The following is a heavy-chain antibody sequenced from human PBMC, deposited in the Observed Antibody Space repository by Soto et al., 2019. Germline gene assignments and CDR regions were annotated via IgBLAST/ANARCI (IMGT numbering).Heavy chain of an antibody. Sequence: SETLSLTCTVSGGSISSGGYYWSWIRQHPGKGLEWIGYIYYSGSTYYNPSLKSRVTISVDTSKNQFSLKLSSVTAADTAVYYCARGLVEPNYFDYWGQGTLVTVS. D-gene: IGHD1-1*01. CDR2: IYYSGST. V-gene: IGHV4-31*03. CDR3: ARGLVEPNYFDY. J-gene: IGHJ4*02. CDR1: GGSISSGGYY.